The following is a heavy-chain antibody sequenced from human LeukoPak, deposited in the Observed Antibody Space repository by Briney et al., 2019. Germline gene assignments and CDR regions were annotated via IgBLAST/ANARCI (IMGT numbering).Heavy chain of an antibody. J-gene: IGHJ4*02. CDR3: ARVIVGAVVYAY. Sequence: ASVKVSCKASGYTLTDYFMHWVRQAPGQRLEWMGWINPNSGDTHYAQKFQDRVSMTRDTSINTAYMELSRLRSDDTAVYYCARVIVGAVVYAYWGQGTLVTVSS. V-gene: IGHV1-2*02. CDR2: INPNSGDT. D-gene: IGHD1-26*01. CDR1: GYTLTDYF.